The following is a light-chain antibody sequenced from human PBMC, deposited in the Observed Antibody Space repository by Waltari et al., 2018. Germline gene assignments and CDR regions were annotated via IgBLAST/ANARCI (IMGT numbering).Light chain of an antibody. CDR2: DGS. V-gene: IGLV2-23*01. J-gene: IGLJ1*01. Sequence: QSALTQPASVSGSPGQSITISCTGTSSDVGSYNLVSWYQQQPGKAPKLMIYDGSKRPSGVSNRFSGSKSGNTASLTISGLQAEDEADYYCCSYAGSSTPSYVFGTGTKVTVL. CDR1: SSDVGSYNL. CDR3: CSYAGSSTPSYV.